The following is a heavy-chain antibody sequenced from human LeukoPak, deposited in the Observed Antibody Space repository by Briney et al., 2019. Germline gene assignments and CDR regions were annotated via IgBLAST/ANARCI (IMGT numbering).Heavy chain of an antibody. J-gene: IGHJ6*02. CDR2: INPNSGGT. CDR1: GYTFTGYY. CDR3: ARGEFVYYYYGMDV. D-gene: IGHD3-10*01. Sequence: ASVKVSCKASGYTFTGYYMHWVRQAPGQGLEWMGWINPNSGGTNYAQKFQGRVTMTRDTSISTAYMELSRLRSDDTAVYYCARGEFVYYYYGMDVWGQGTTVTVSS. V-gene: IGHV1-2*02.